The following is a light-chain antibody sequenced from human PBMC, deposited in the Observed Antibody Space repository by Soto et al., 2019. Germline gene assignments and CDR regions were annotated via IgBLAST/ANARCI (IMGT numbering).Light chain of an antibody. CDR1: SSDVGAYNY. CDR2: DVN. V-gene: IGLV2-14*03. Sequence: QPVSVSGSPGQSIAISCIGTSSDVGAYNYVSWYQQHPGKAPKLVIYDVNNRPSGVSNRFSGSKSGNTASLTISGLQAEDEADYYCGSYTTSGSVVFGGGTKLTVL. CDR3: GSYTTSGSVV. J-gene: IGLJ2*01.